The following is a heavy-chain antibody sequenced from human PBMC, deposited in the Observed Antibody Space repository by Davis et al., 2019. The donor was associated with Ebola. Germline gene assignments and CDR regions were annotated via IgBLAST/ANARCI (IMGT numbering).Heavy chain of an antibody. D-gene: IGHD6-19*01. CDR2: ITSSSSII. Sequence: PGGSLRLSCAASGFTFSSYEMNWVRQAPGKGLEWISYITSSSSIIYYADSVKGRLTISRDNAKNSLYLQMNSLRDEDTAVYYCAATRYKSGWYPDYWGQGTLVTVSS. J-gene: IGHJ4*02. CDR1: GFTFSSYE. CDR3: AATRYKSGWYPDY. V-gene: IGHV3-48*02.